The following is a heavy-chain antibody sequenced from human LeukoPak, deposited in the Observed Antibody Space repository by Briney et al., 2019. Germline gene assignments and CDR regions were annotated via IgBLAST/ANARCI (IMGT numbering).Heavy chain of an antibody. CDR1: GFTFSSYA. CDR2: ISGSGGST. D-gene: IGHD3-10*01. V-gene: IGHV3-23*01. CDR3: ASEYYYGSGSPGLYYYGMDV. Sequence: PGGSLRLSYAASGFTFSSYAMSWVRQAPGKGLEWVSAISGSGGSTYYADSVKGRFTISRDNSKNTLYLQMNSLRAEDTAVYYCASEYYYGSGSPGLYYYGMDVWGQGTTVTVSS. J-gene: IGHJ6*02.